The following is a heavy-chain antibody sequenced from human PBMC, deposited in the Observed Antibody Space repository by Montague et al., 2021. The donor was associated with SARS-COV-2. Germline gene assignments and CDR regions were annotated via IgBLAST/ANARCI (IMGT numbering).Heavy chain of an antibody. CDR2: ISWNSGSI. CDR3: AKSIHVGEFGEQIDY. D-gene: IGHD3-10*01. Sequence: SLSLSLSASGFTFGGYAIPWVRQAPGKGLEWVSGISWNSGSIGYADSVKGRFTISRDNAKNSLYLQMNSLRAEDTALYYCAKSIHVGEFGEQIDYWGQGTLVTVSS. V-gene: IGHV3-9*01. J-gene: IGHJ4*02. CDR1: GFTFGGYA.